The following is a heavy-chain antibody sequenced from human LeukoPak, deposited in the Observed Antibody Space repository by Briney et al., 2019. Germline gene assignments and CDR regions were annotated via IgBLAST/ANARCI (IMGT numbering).Heavy chain of an antibody. Sequence: ASVKVSCKASGYTFTGYYMHWARQAPGQGLEWMGWINPNSGGTNYAQKFQGRVTMTRDTSISTAYMELSRLRSDDTAVYYCARGLPRIAAAGTRSWFDPWGQGTLVTVSS. CDR3: ARGLPRIAAAGTRSWFDP. J-gene: IGHJ5*02. CDR1: GYTFTGYY. D-gene: IGHD6-13*01. CDR2: INPNSGGT. V-gene: IGHV1-2*02.